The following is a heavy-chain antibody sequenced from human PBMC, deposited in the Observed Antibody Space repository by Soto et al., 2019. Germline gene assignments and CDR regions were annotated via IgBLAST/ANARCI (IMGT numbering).Heavy chain of an antibody. CDR1: GYSISSGYY. J-gene: IGHJ6*04. V-gene: IGHV4-38-2*01. D-gene: IGHD4-17*01. CDR3: AKYGENYYDGMDV. Sequence: SETLSLTCAVSGYSISSGYYWGWIRQPPGKGLEWIGNIYHSGSTYYTPSLKSRVTISIDTSKNHFSLKLWSVTAADTAVYYCAKYGENYYDGMDVWGKGTTVTVSS. CDR2: IYHSGST.